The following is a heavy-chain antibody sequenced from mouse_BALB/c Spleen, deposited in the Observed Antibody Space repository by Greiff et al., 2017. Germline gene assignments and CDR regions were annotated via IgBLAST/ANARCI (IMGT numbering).Heavy chain of an antibody. V-gene: IGHV5-6-4*01. Sequence: DVKLVESGGGLVKPGGSLKLSCAASGFTFSSYTMSWVRQTPEKRLEWVATISSGGSYTYYPDSVKGRFTISRDNAKNTLYLQMSSLKSEDTAMYYCTREPFTTATRYFDVWGAGTTVTVSS. J-gene: IGHJ1*01. CDR1: GFTFSSYT. CDR3: TREPFTTATRYFDV. D-gene: IGHD1-2*01. CDR2: ISSGGSYT.